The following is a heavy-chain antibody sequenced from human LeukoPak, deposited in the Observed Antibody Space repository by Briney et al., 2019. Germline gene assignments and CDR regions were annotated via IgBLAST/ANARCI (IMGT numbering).Heavy chain of an antibody. J-gene: IGHJ4*02. Sequence: ASVKVSCKASGYTFTGYYIHWVRHAPGQGLELMGWINPNGGGTNYAQNFQGRVTMTRDTSISTAYMELSRLRSDDTAIYYCARENNSGWYRKAAFDYWGQGTLVTVTS. CDR1: GYTFTGYY. V-gene: IGHV1-2*02. D-gene: IGHD6-19*01. CDR3: ARENNSGWYRKAAFDY. CDR2: INPNGGGT.